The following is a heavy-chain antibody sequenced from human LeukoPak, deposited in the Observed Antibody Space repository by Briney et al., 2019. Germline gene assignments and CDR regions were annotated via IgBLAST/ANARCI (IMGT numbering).Heavy chain of an antibody. CDR1: GNYW. J-gene: IGHJ4*02. D-gene: IGHD6-13*01. CDR3: ARGRTYSSSWPFDY. Sequence: GGSLRLSCAASGNYWMHWVRQAPGKGLVWVSHINSDGSWTNYADSVKGRFTISRDNAKNSLYLQMNSLRAEDTAVYYCARGRTYSSSWPFDYWGQGTLVTVSS. CDR2: INSDGSWT. V-gene: IGHV3-74*01.